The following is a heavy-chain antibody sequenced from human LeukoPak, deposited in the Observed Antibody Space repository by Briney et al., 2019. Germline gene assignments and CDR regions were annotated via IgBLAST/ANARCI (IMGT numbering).Heavy chain of an antibody. CDR1: GDSVSSNSAA. D-gene: IGHD3-10*01. CDR2: TYYRSKWYN. CDR3: ARAKPKNMVRGLIMRRESRYYFDY. V-gene: IGHV6-1*01. J-gene: IGHJ4*02. Sequence: SQTLSLTCAISGDSVSSNSAAWNWIRQSPSRGLEWLGRTYYRSKWYNDYAVSVKSRITINPDTSKNQFSLQLNSVTPEDTAVYYCARAKPKNMVRGLIMRRESRYYFDYWGQGTLVTVSS.